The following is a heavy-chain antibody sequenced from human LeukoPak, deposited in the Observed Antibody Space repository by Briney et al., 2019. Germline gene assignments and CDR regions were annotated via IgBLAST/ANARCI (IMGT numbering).Heavy chain of an antibody. Sequence: GSLRLSCAASGFTFDDYAMHWVRQAPGKGLEWVSLISGDGGSTYYADSVRGRFTISRDNSKNSLYLQMTSLRTEDTALYYCAKDRRTYYYYYMDVWGKGTTVTVSS. CDR3: AKDRRTYYYYYMDV. J-gene: IGHJ6*03. D-gene: IGHD1-7*01. CDR2: ISGDGGST. V-gene: IGHV3-43*02. CDR1: GFTFDDYA.